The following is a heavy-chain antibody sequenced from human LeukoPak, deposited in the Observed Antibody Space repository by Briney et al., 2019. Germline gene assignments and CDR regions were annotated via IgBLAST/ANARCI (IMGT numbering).Heavy chain of an antibody. V-gene: IGHV3-64D*06. CDR3: VRGTGY. CDR1: GFTFSTYV. J-gene: IGHJ4*02. Sequence: GVLRLSCSVSGFTFSTYVMHWVRQAPGKGLEYVSAISSNGDNTYYADSVKGRFTISRDNSKNTLYPQMSSLRADDTAVYYCVRGTGYWGQGTLVTVSS. CDR2: ISSNGDNT.